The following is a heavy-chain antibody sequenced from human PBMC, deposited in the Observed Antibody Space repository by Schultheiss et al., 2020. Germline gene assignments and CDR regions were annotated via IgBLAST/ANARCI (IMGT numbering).Heavy chain of an antibody. V-gene: IGHV4-59*01. Sequence: SETLSLTCSVSTDSIYSDYWTWVLQAPGERPEWIGYICCSGNTEYNPSLSSRVSISRDTSKNQFSLELSSVTAADTAVYYCVATRKWGWFFDYWGQGALVTVSS. CDR3: VATRKWGWFFDY. D-gene: IGHD6-19*01. J-gene: IGHJ4*02. CDR1: TDSIYSDY. CDR2: ICCSGNT.